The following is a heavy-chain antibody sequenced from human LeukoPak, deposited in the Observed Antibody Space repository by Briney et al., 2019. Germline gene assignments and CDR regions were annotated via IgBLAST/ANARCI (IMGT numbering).Heavy chain of an antibody. CDR1: GFTFSSYT. CDR3: ARGNSDCDRRAFDD. V-gene: IGHV3-21*01. D-gene: IGHD5-12*01. J-gene: IGHJ5*02. Sequence: PGGPLRLPCAASGFTFSSYTMNGVRQAPGKGLEWVSCISSSRSYIYYADSVKGRFTSFRDNAKNSLYLQMNRLRAEDTVVYYCARGNSDCDRRAFDDWGQGTLVTVSS. CDR2: ISSSRSYI.